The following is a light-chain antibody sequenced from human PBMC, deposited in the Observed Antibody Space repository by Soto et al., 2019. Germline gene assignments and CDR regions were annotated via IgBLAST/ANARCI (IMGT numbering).Light chain of an antibody. CDR2: GAS. CDR3: QHYNNWTPLT. J-gene: IGKJ1*01. CDR1: QSVSIN. Sequence: EIVMTQSPATLSVSPGERATLSCRASQSVSINLAWYQQKPGQAHRLLMYGASTRATGIPARFSGSGSGTEFTLTISSLQYEDFAVYYCQHYNNWTPLTFGQGTKVEIK. V-gene: IGKV3-15*01.